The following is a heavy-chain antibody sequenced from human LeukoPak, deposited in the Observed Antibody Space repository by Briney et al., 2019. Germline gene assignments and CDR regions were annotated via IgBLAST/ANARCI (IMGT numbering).Heavy chain of an antibody. D-gene: IGHD6-19*01. Sequence: GGSLRLSCAASAFTFSGYSMTWVRQAPGKGLEWVSSISSSGTYLYYADSVKGRFTISRDNAKNSLYLQMNSLRAEDTAVYYCARIAVAGNLFDYWGQGTLVTVSS. J-gene: IGHJ4*02. CDR2: ISSSGTYL. CDR1: AFTFSGYS. V-gene: IGHV3-21*01. CDR3: ARIAVAGNLFDY.